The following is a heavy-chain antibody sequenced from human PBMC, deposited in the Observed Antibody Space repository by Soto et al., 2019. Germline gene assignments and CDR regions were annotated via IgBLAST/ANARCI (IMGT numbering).Heavy chain of an antibody. CDR2: ISAYNGNT. V-gene: IGHV1-18*01. D-gene: IGHD3-3*01. J-gene: IGHJ6*02. Sequence: GASVKVSCKASGYTFTSYGISWVRQAPGQGLEWMGWISAYNGNTNYAQKLQGRVTMTTDTSTSTAYMELMSLRSDDTAVYYCARFTPRSGPNLSYYYYGMDVWGQGTTVTVSS. CDR1: GYTFTSYG. CDR3: ARFTPRSGPNLSYYYYGMDV.